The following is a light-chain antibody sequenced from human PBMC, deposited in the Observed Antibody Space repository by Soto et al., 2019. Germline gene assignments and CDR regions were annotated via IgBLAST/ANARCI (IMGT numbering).Light chain of an antibody. Sequence: DIQMTQSPSSLSASLGDRVTITCRASQSISSYLNWYQQKPGKAPKLLIYAASSLQSGVPSRFRGSGSGTEFTLTLSSLQPEDFETYYCLQHNTSPITFGQGTRLEIK. CDR1: QSISSY. V-gene: IGKV1-17*01. CDR2: AAS. CDR3: LQHNTSPIT. J-gene: IGKJ5*01.